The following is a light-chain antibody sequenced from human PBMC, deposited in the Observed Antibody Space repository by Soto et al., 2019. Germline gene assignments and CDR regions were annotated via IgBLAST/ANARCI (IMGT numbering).Light chain of an antibody. V-gene: IGKV3-15*01. CDR2: DAS. J-gene: IGKJ1*01. CDR1: QSVSSN. Sequence: EKVMTQSPATLSVSPGARATLSCRASQSVSSNLAWYQQKPGQAPRLIIYDASTRATGVPDRFSGSGYGREFTLTINSLQAEDSAVYYCQQYNNWPPWTFGQGTKVDIK. CDR3: QQYNNWPPWT.